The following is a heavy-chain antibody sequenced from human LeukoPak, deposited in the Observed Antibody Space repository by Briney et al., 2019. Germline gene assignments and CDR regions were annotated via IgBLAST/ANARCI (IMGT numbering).Heavy chain of an antibody. Sequence: GGSLRLSCAASGFTFSSYAMTWVRQAPGKGLEWVSAISGGGGSTYYADSVKGRFTISRDNSKNTLYMQMNSLRAEDTAVYHCAKHTVTKSFDYWGQGTLVTVSS. D-gene: IGHD4-17*01. CDR2: ISGGGGST. CDR3: AKHTVTKSFDY. V-gene: IGHV3-23*01. J-gene: IGHJ4*02. CDR1: GFTFSSYA.